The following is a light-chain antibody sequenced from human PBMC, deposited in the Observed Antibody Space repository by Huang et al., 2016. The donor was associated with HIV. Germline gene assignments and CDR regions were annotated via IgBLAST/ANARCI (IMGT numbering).Light chain of an antibody. Sequence: DIQITQSPSSLSASVGDTVIITCRASQNIKGYLNWYQQEPGKAPKLLISAASNLQSGVPSTFSGRGSGTDFTLTINSLQPEDSATYYCQQSARTPRTFGQGTKLEI. V-gene: IGKV1-39*01. CDR3: QQSARTPRT. CDR1: QNIKGY. J-gene: IGKJ2*01. CDR2: AAS.